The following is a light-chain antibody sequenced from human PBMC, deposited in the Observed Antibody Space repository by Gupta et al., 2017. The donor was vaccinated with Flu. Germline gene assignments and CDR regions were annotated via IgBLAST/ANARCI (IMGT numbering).Light chain of an antibody. CDR2: GAS. V-gene: IGKV3-20*01. J-gene: IGKJ1*01. CDR1: QTISSVY. CDR3: HQYLSSPG. Sequence: EIVLTQSPGTLSLSPGERATLSCRASQTISSVYLAWYQQKPGQAPRLLISGASLRATGIPDRFSGSGSGTDFTLTISRLEPEDFAVYYCHQYLSSPGFGQGTKVKV.